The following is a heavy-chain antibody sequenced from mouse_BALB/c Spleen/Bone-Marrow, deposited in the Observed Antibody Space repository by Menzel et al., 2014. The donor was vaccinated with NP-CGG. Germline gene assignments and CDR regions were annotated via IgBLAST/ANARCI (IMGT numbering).Heavy chain of an antibody. V-gene: IGHV1-18*01. CDR1: GYTFTEYT. CDR3: ARDWYYYGSSSSWFAH. Sequence: VQLQQSGPELVKPGASVKISCKTSGYTFTEYTIHWVKQSHGKSLEWIGGSNPKNGGTTYKQKFKGKATLTVDKSSSTAYMELRSLTSEDSAVYYCARDWYYYGSSSSWFAHWDQGTLVTVSA. D-gene: IGHD1-1*02. J-gene: IGHJ3*01. CDR2: SNPKNGGT.